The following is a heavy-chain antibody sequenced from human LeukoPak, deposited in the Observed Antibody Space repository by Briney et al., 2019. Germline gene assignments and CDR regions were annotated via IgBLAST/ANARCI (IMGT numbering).Heavy chain of an antibody. CDR1: GFTFSTYA. V-gene: IGHV3-23*01. CDR3: AKYMQRTAFDYFDY. Sequence: GGSLRLSCAASGFTFSTYAMSWVRQAPGKGLEWVSAVRGSGSDTYYADSVKGRFTISRDNSKNTLHLQMNSLRAEDTAVFYCAKYMQRTAFDYFDYWGQGTLVTVSS. J-gene: IGHJ4*02. D-gene: IGHD6-25*01. CDR2: VRGSGSDT.